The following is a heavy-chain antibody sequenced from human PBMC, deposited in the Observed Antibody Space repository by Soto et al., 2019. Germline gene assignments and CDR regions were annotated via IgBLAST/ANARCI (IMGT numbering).Heavy chain of an antibody. CDR1: GFTFSRYS. CDR2: ISSSSSTI. CDR3: ASLPRITMVRGVIAYYYDMDV. J-gene: IGHJ6*03. Sequence: EVQLVESGGGLVQPGGSLRLSCAASGFTFSRYSMNWVRQAPGKGLEWVSYISSSSSTIYDADSVKGRFTISRDNAKNSLYLKMNSLRAEDTAVYYCASLPRITMVRGVIAYYYDMDVWGKGTTVTVSS. D-gene: IGHD3-10*01. V-gene: IGHV3-48*01.